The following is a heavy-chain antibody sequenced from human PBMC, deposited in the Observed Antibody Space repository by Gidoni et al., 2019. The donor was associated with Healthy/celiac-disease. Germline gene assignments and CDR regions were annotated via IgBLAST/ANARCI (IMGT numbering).Heavy chain of an antibody. CDR1: GYTSTSYY. J-gene: IGHJ4*02. CDR3: ARDPRGYSYYFDY. D-gene: IGHD5-18*01. Sequence: QVQLVQSGAEVKKPGSSVQVSCTASGYTSTSYYMHWVRQAPGQGLEWMGIINPSGGSTSYAQKFQGRVTMTRDTSTSTVYMELSSLRSEDTAVYYCARDPRGYSYYFDYWGQGTLVTVSA. V-gene: IGHV1-46*01. CDR2: INPSGGST.